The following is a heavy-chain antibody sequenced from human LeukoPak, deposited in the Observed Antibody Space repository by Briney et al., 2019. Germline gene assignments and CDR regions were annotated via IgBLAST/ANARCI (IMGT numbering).Heavy chain of an antibody. Sequence: PGGSLRLSCAASGFTFSSYAMSWVRQAPGKGLEWVSGISGSGVRKYYADSVKGRFTISRENSKNTLYLQMNSLRAEDTAVYYCAKLLYNSLAVFDIWGQGTTVTVSS. D-gene: IGHD1-14*01. CDR2: ISGSGVRK. CDR3: AKLLYNSLAVFDI. V-gene: IGHV3-23*01. J-gene: IGHJ3*02. CDR1: GFTFSSYA.